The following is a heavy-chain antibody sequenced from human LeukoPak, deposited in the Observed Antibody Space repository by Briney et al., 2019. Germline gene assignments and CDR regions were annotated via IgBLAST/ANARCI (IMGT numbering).Heavy chain of an antibody. CDR1: GYTFTSYG. V-gene: IGHV1-18*01. Sequence: ASVKVSCKASGYTFTSYGISWVRQAPGQGLEWMGWISAYNGNTNYAQKVQGRVTMTTDTSTSTAYMELRSLRSDDTAVYYCAREGPSALVGGAFDIWGQGTMVTVSS. CDR3: AREGPSALVGGAFDI. J-gene: IGHJ3*02. CDR2: ISAYNGNT. D-gene: IGHD1-26*01.